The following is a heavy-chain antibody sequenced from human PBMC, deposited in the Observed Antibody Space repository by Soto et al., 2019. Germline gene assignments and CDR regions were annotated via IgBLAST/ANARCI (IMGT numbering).Heavy chain of an antibody. D-gene: IGHD3-9*01. CDR1: GDSINSDNYY. CDR2: IYYRGNT. Sequence: QLQLQESGPGLVKPSETLSLTCSVSGDSINSDNYYWGWIRQPPGKRLEWIGGIYYRGNTYYNPSLKTLVTISLDKSKSQFSLKLNSVTAADSAVYFCARLEGLATISYYFDYWGQGTLVTVSS. CDR3: ARLEGLATISYYFDY. J-gene: IGHJ4*02. V-gene: IGHV4-39*01.